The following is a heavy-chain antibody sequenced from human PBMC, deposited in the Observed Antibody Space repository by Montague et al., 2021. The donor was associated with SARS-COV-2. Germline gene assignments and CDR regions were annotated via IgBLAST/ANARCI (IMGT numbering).Heavy chain of an antibody. V-gene: IGHV4-39*07. CDR2: KYYSGST. Sequence: SETLSLTCTVSGASISSRSYYWGWIRQPPGKGLEWIGFKYYSGSTYYNPTLKSRVTISVDTSKSQFSLKLSSVTAADTAVYYCARVQRGYYYGLGVSAHFDYWGQGTLVTVSS. D-gene: IGHD3-10*01. CDR1: GASISSRSYY. J-gene: IGHJ4*02. CDR3: ARVQRGYYYGLGVSAHFDY.